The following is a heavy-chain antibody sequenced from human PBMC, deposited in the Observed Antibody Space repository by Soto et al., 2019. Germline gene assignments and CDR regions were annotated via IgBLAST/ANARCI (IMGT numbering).Heavy chain of an antibody. J-gene: IGHJ4*02. V-gene: IGHV4-30-2*01. CDR1: GGSISSGGYS. CDR2: IYHSGST. Sequence: SETLSLTCAVSGGSISSGGYSWSWIRQPPGKGLEWIGYIYHSGSTYYNPSLKSRVTISVDRSKNQFSLKLSSVTAADTAVYYCARGAVASTRHPLDYWGQGTLVTVSS. D-gene: IGHD6-19*01. CDR3: ARGAVASTRHPLDY.